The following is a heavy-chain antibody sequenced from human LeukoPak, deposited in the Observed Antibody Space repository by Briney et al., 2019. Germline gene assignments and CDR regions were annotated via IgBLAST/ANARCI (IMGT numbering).Heavy chain of an antibody. Sequence: PSETLSLTCAVYGGSFSGYYWSWIRQPPGKGLEWIGEINHSGSTNYNPSLKSRVTISVDTSKNQFSLKLSSATAADTAVYYCARYPWYSSSQSYFQHWGQGTLVTVSS. CDR2: INHSGST. D-gene: IGHD6-13*01. CDR1: GGSFSGYY. V-gene: IGHV4-34*01. J-gene: IGHJ1*01. CDR3: ARYPWYSSSQSYFQH.